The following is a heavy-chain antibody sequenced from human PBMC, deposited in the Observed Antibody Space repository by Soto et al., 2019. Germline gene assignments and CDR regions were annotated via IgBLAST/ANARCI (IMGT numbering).Heavy chain of an antibody. CDR2: ISAYNGNT. CDR3: ARDRSRYYYYGMDV. V-gene: IGHV1-18*01. Sequence: ASVKVSCKASGYTFTSYGISWVRQAPGQGLEWMGWISAYNGNTNYAQKLQGRVTMTTDTSTSTAYTELRSLRSDDTAVYYCARDRSRYYYYGMDVWGQGTTVTVSS. J-gene: IGHJ6*02. CDR1: GYTFTSYG.